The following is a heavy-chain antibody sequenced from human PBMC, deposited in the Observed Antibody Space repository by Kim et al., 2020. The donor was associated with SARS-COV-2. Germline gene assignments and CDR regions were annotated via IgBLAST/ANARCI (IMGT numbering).Heavy chain of an antibody. J-gene: IGHJ4*02. CDR1: GYTFTGYY. CDR2: INPNSGGT. D-gene: IGHD6-13*01. Sequence: ASVKVSCKASGYTFTGYYMHWVRQAPGQGLEWMGWINPNSGGTNYAQKFQGWVTMTRDTSISTAYMELSRLRSDDTAVYYCARAHCMWSSSWYCYFDYWGQGTLVTVSS. V-gene: IGHV1-2*04. CDR3: ARAHCMWSSSWYCYFDY.